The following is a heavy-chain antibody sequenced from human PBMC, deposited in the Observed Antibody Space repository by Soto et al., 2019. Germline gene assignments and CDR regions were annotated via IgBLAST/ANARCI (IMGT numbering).Heavy chain of an antibody. CDR3: ARGGDITAAGTYGY. CDR2: INHSGST. V-gene: IGHV4-34*01. J-gene: IGHJ4*02. CDR1: GGSFSGYY. Sequence: SETLSLTCAVYGGSFSGYYWRWIRQPPGKGLEWIGEINHSGSTNYNPSLKSRVTISVDTSKNQFSLKLTSVTAADTAVYYCARGGDITAAGTYGYWGQGTLVTVSS. D-gene: IGHD6-13*01.